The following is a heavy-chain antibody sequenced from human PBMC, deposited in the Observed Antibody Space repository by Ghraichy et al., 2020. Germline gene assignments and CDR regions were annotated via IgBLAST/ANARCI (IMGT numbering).Heavy chain of an antibody. V-gene: IGHV2-70*01. CDR3: ARCIKRSDILTGYLMGPPPPNWFDP. D-gene: IGHD3-9*01. Sequence: SGPTLVKPTQTLTLTCTFSGFSLSTSGMCVSWIRQPPGKALEWLALIDWDDDKYYSTSLKTRLTISKDTSKNQVVLTMTNMDPVDTATYYCARCIKRSDILTGYLMGPPPPNWFDPWGQGTLVTVSS. CDR2: IDWDDDK. CDR1: GFSLSTSGMC. J-gene: IGHJ5*02.